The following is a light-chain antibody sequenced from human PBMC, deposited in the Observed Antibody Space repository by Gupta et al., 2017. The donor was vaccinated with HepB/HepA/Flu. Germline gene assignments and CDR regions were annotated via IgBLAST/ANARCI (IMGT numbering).Light chain of an antibody. CDR2: DAS. Sequence: EIVMTQSPATMSVSPGERATLSCRANQTVNNNLAWYQQKPGQAPRLLVSDASTRATGIPARFSGSGSGTEFTLTISSLQAEDCAVYYCQQYKKWPTGLTFGGGTKVEIK. V-gene: IGKV3-15*01. CDR3: QQYKKWPTGLT. J-gene: IGKJ4*01. CDR1: QTVNNN.